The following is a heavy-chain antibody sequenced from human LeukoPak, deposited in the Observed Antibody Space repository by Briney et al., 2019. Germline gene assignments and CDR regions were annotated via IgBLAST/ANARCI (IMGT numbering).Heavy chain of an antibody. CDR3: ARDRVVVTAIWAFDI. V-gene: IGHV4-59*01. CDR1: GGSISSYY. D-gene: IGHD2-21*02. J-gene: IGHJ3*02. CDR2: IYYSGST. Sequence: SETLSLTCTVSGGSISSYYWSWIRQPPGKGLEWIGYIYYSGSTNYNPSLKSRVTISVDTSKNQFSLKLSSVTAADTAVYYCARDRVVVTAIWAFDIWGQGTMVTVPS.